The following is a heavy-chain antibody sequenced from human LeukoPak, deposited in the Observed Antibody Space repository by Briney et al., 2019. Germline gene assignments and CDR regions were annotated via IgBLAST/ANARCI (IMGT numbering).Heavy chain of an antibody. Sequence: GGSLRLSCAASGFTFSTYSMNWVRQAPGKGLEWVSSITGSSSFIYYVDSVKGRFTISRDNAKNSLHLQMNSLRAEDTAVYYRARNYDSSGYGYNWFDPWGQGTLVTVSS. CDR2: ITGSSSFI. D-gene: IGHD3-22*01. CDR3: ARNYDSSGYGYNWFDP. J-gene: IGHJ5*02. V-gene: IGHV3-21*01. CDR1: GFTFSTYS.